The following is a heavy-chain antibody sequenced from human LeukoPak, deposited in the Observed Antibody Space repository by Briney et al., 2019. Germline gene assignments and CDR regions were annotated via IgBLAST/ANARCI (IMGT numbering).Heavy chain of an antibody. Sequence: GESLKTSFRGFGSSFTSYWSGWVRQIPGKGLGWMGSIYPGDSDTRFSPSFQGQVTIPADQSITTAYLQWSSLQASDTAMYYCASRGATAHPYYGSSEEAFGIWGQGTMVTVSP. V-gene: IGHV5-51*01. J-gene: IGHJ3*02. CDR2: IYPGDSDT. CDR1: GSSFTSYW. D-gene: IGHD3-22*01. CDR3: ASRGATAHPYYGSSEEAFGI.